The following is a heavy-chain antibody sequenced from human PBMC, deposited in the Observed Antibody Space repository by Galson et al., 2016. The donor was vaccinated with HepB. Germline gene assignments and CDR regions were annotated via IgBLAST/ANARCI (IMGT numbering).Heavy chain of an antibody. CDR2: TYYRSKWYN. V-gene: IGHV6-1*01. CDR3: ARDRGTWDGSGELIDI. CDR1: GDSVSSNGAV. D-gene: IGHD3-10*01. J-gene: IGHJ3*02. Sequence: CAISGDSVSSNGAVWNWIRQSPSRGLEWLGRTYYRSKWYNKYAVSVQGRITINPDTSKNQFSLQLNSVTPEDTAVYYCARDRGTWDGSGELIDIWGQGTMGTVSS.